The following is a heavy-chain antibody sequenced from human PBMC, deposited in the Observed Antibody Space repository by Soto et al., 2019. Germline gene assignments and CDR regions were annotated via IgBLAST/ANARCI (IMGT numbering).Heavy chain of an antibody. CDR1: GGSISSSSYY. J-gene: IGHJ2*01. CDR2: ISARGRT. V-gene: IGHV4-61*05. Sequence: QLQLLESGPGLVKPSETLSLTCTVSGGSISSSSYYWGWIRQPPGKGLEWVGRISARGRTNYNPSLQSRVAMSLDTSKNQFSLRLTSLSAADTAVYFCARGMGRYFDLWGRGTLVTVFS. CDR3: ARGMGRYFDL. D-gene: IGHD2-8*01.